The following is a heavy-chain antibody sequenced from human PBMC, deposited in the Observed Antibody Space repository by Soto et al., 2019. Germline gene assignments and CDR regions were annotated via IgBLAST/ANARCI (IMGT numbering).Heavy chain of an antibody. CDR3: ARGPQSSGWRGKWFDA. CDR2: INAGNGNT. V-gene: IGHV1-3*01. J-gene: IGHJ5*02. CDR1: GYTFTGYA. D-gene: IGHD6-19*01. Sequence: ASVKVSCKASGYTFTGYAMHWVRQAPGQRLEWMGWINAGNGNTKYSQKFQGRVTITRDTSASTVYMGLSSLRSEDTAVYYCARGPQSSGWRGKWFDAWGQGTMVTVSS.